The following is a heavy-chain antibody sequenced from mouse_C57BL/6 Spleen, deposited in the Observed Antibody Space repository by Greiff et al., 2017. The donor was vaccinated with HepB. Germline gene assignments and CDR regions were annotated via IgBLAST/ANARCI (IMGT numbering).Heavy chain of an antibody. J-gene: IGHJ2*01. CDR3: AFTTVVPNYFDY. D-gene: IGHD1-1*01. V-gene: IGHV14-3*01. CDR2: IDPANGNT. Sequence: EVKLVESVAELVRPGASVKLSCTASGFNIKNTYMHWVKQRPEQGLEWIGRIDPANGNTKYAPKFQGKATITADTSSNTAYLQLSSLTSEDTAIYYCAFTTVVPNYFDYWGQGTTLTVSS. CDR1: GFNIKNTY.